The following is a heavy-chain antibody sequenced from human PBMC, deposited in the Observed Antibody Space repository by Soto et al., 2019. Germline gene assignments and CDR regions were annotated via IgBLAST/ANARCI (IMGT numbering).Heavy chain of an antibody. D-gene: IGHD1-26*01. J-gene: IGHJ6*02. CDR3: ARGDSGSYYYYYGMDV. CDR2: IKQDGSEK. V-gene: IGHV3-7*01. CDR1: GFTFSSYW. Sequence: GGSLRLSCAASGFTFSSYWMSWVRQAPGKGLEWVANIKQDGSEKYYVDSVKGRFTISRDNAKNSLYLQMNSLRAEDTAVYYCARGDSGSYYYYYGMDVWGQGTTVTVSS.